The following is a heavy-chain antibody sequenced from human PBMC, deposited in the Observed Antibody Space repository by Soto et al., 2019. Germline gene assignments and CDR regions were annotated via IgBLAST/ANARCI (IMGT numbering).Heavy chain of an antibody. J-gene: IGHJ6*03. D-gene: IGHD2-2*01. CDR1: GFTFSSYS. V-gene: IGHV3-21*01. Sequence: EVQLVESGGGLVKPGGSLRLSCAASGFTFSSYSMNWVRQAPGKGLEWVSSISSSSSYIYYADSVKGRFTISRYNAKNSLYLQMNSLRAEDTAVYYCATPAAIRFGYYYYYMDVWCKGTTVTVSS. CDR2: ISSSSSYI. CDR3: ATPAAIRFGYYYYYMDV.